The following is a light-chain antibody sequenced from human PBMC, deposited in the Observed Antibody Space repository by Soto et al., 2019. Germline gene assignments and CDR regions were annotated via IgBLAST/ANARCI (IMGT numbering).Light chain of an antibody. Sequence: QSVLTQPPSVSAAPGQKGTIPCSGSSSNIGNNYVSWYQQLPGTAPKLLIYDNNKRPSGIPDRFSGSKSGTSATLGITGLQTGDEADYYCGTWDSSLSAYVFGTGTKVTVL. J-gene: IGLJ1*01. CDR1: SSNIGNNY. CDR3: GTWDSSLSAYV. V-gene: IGLV1-51*01. CDR2: DNN.